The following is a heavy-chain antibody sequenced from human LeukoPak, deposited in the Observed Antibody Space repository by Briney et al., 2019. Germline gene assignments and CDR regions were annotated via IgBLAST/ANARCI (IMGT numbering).Heavy chain of an antibody. D-gene: IGHD3-10*01. CDR3: VRVSRTTMVRGIITFDS. CDR2: IIPIFGTA. J-gene: IGHJ4*02. Sequence: ASVKVSCKASGGTFSSYAISWVRQAPGQGLEWMGGIIPIFGTANYAQKFQGRVTITADESTSTAYMELSSLRSEDTAVYYCVRVSRTTMVRGIITFDSWGQGTLVTVSS. CDR1: GGTFSSYA. V-gene: IGHV1-69*01.